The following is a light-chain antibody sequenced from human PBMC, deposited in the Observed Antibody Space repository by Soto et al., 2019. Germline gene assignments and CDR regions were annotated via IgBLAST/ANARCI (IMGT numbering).Light chain of an antibody. CDR1: QSISSY. J-gene: IGKJ3*01. CDR2: AAS. Sequence: DIQMTQSPSSLSASVGDRVTITCRASQSISSYLNWYQQKPGKAPKLLIYAASSLQGGVPSRFSGSGSGTDFTLTISSLQPEDFSTYYCQQLDSYVFTFGPGT. CDR3: QQLDSYVFT. V-gene: IGKV1-39*01.